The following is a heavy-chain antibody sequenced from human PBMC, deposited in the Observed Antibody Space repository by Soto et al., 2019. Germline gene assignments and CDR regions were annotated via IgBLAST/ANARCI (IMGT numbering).Heavy chain of an antibody. CDR2: INPNSGGT. J-gene: IGHJ5*02. CDR1: GYTFTGYY. CDR3: ARGKVKYCSGGSCYKDWFDP. Sequence: ASVKVSCKASGYTFTGYYMHWVRQAPGQGLEWMGWINPNSGGTNYAQKFQGWVTMTRDTSISTAYMELSRLRSDDTAVYYCARGKVKYCSGGSCYKDWFDPWGQGTLVTVSS. V-gene: IGHV1-2*04. D-gene: IGHD2-15*01.